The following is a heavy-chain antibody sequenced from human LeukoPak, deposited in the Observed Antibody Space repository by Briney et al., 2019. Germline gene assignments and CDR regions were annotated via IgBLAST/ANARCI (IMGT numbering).Heavy chain of an antibody. J-gene: IGHJ4*02. CDR3: ARMWVFVLRSMGYYYDSSGYLDY. D-gene: IGHD3-22*01. CDR2: IRYDGSNK. Sequence: GSLRLSCAASGFTFSSFGMHWVRQAPGKGLEWVAFIRYDGSNKYYADSVKGRFTISRDNSKNTLYLQMNSLRAEDTAVYYCARMWVFVLRSMGYYYDSSGYLDYWGQGTLVTVSS. CDR1: GFTFSSFG. V-gene: IGHV3-30*02.